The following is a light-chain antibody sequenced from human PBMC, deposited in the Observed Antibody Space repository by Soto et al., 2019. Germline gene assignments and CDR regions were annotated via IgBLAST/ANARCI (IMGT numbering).Light chain of an antibody. V-gene: IGKV3-11*01. CDR1: QSVTSY. CDR3: QQHSNWPLT. Sequence: EVVLTQSPATLSLSPGERATLSCRASQSVTSYLAWYHQQPRQAPRLLIYDASNRASGIPARFSGGGSGTDVTLTISGLEPEDFEVYYCQQHSNWPLTFGGGTRLEI. J-gene: IGKJ4*01. CDR2: DAS.